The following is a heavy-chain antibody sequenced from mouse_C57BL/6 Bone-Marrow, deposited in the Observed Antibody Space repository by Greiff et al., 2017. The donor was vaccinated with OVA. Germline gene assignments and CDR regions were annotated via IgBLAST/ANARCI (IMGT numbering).Heavy chain of an antibody. J-gene: IGHJ1*03. Sequence: VQLQQSGAELVRPGASVKLSCTASGFNIKDDYMHWVKQRPEQGLEWIGWIDPENGDTEYASKFQGKATITADTSSNTAYLQLSSLTSEDTAVYYCTREKIYYDYTYWYFDVWGTGTTVTVSS. V-gene: IGHV14-4*01. CDR3: TREKIYYDYTYWYFDV. CDR1: GFNIKDDY. D-gene: IGHD2-4*01. CDR2: IDPENGDT.